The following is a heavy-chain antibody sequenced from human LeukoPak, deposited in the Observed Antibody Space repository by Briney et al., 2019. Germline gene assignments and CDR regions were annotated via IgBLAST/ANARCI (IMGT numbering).Heavy chain of an antibody. CDR2: IIPIFGTA. CDR1: GGTFSSYA. CDR3: ARATSYYYYMDV. D-gene: IGHD2-2*01. Sequence: LVKVSCKASGGTFSSYAISWVRQAPGQGLEWIGGIIPIFGTANYAQKFQGRVTITADESTSTAYMELSSLRSEDTAVYYCARATSYYYYMDVWGKGTTVTVSS. J-gene: IGHJ6*03. V-gene: IGHV1-69*13.